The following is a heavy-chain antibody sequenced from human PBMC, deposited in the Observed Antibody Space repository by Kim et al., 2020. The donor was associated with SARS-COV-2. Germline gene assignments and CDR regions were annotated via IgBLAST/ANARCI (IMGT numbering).Heavy chain of an antibody. CDR1: GFTCDDYT. Sequence: GGSLRLSCAASGFTCDDYTMHWGRQAPGKGLEWVSLISWDGGSTYYADSVKGRFTISRDNSKNSLYLQMNSLRTEDTALYCCAKDIGFPDTVTTGYYGM. D-gene: IGHD4-4*01. V-gene: IGHV3-43*01. CDR2: ISWDGGST. CDR3: AKDIGFPDTVTTGYYGM. J-gene: IGHJ6*01.